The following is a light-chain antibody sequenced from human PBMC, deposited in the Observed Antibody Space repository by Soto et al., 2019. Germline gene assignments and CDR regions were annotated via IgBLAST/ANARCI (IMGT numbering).Light chain of an antibody. Sequence: DIQMTQSPSTLSASVGDRVSINCRASQSISAWLAWYQQKPGKAPRLLIYRASTLEIGVPSRFSGSGSGTEFTLTISSLQPDDVAIYYCQQYNDYSLTFGEGTKVDIK. CDR3: QQYNDYSLT. V-gene: IGKV1-5*03. CDR2: RAS. J-gene: IGKJ1*01. CDR1: QSISAW.